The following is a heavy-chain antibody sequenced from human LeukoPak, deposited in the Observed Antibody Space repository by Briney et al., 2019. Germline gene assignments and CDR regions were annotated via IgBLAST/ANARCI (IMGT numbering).Heavy chain of an antibody. CDR1: GYIFTGYY. J-gene: IGHJ6*03. CDR2: INPNSGGT. CDR3: ARVGDDFWSGYYAAYYYYYMGV. D-gene: IGHD3-3*01. V-gene: IGHV1-2*02. Sequence: ASVKVSCKASGYIFTGYYMHWVRQAPGQGLEWMGWINPNSGGTNYAQKFQGRVTMTRDTSISTAYMELSRLRSDDTAVYYCARVGDDFWSGYYAAYYYYYMGVWGKGTTVTVSS.